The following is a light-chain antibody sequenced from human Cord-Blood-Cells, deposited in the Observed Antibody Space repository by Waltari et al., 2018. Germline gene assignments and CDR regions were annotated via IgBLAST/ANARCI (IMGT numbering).Light chain of an antibody. Sequence: DIQMTQSPSSLSASVGDRVTITCRASQSISSYLNWYQQKPGKAPKLLIYAASSLQSGVPSRCSGSGCGTDFTLTISSRQPEDFATYYCQQSYSTPPTFVPGTKVDIK. J-gene: IGKJ3*01. CDR2: AAS. CDR1: QSISSY. CDR3: QQSYSTPPT. V-gene: IGKV1-39*01.